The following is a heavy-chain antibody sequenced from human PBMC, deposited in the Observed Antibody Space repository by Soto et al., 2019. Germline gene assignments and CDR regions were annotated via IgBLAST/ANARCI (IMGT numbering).Heavy chain of an antibody. CDR2: IIPILGIA. CDR1: GATFSSYT. D-gene: IGHD2-15*01. Sequence: QVQLVQSGAEVKKPGSSVKVSCKASGATFSSYTISWVRQAPGQGLEWMGRIIPILGIANYAQKFQGRVTITADKSTSTAYMELSSLRTEDTAVYYCASLYCSGGSCYGYYFDYWGQGTLVTVSS. J-gene: IGHJ4*02. CDR3: ASLYCSGGSCYGYYFDY. V-gene: IGHV1-69*02.